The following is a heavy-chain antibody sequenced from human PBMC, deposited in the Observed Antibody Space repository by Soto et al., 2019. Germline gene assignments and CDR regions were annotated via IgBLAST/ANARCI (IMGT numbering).Heavy chain of an antibody. J-gene: IGHJ3*02. D-gene: IGHD4-17*01. Sequence: EVQPLESGGGLVQPGGSLRLSCAASGFIFSTYAMNWVRQAPGKGLEWVSAISNTGDSTYYAESVRGRFTISRDNSINTLYLQMSSLRTEDTAVYYCAHPRGYGVFDAVDIWGQGTLVTVSS. V-gene: IGHV3-23*01. CDR3: AHPRGYGVFDAVDI. CDR2: ISNTGDST. CDR1: GFIFSTYA.